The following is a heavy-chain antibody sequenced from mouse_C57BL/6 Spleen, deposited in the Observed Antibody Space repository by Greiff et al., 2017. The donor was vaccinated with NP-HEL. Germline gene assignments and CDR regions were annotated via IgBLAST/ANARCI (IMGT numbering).Heavy chain of an antibody. V-gene: IGHV1-69*01. CDR3: ARPYGKRYYAMDY. CDR2: IDPSDSYT. J-gene: IGHJ4*01. Sequence: VQLQQPGAELVMPGASVKLSCKASGYTFTSYWMHWVKQRPGQGLEWIGEIDPSDSYTNYNQKFKGKSTLTVDKSSSTAYMQLSSLTSEDSAVYYCARPYGKRYYAMDYWGQGTSVTVSS. D-gene: IGHD2-1*01. CDR1: GYTFTSYW.